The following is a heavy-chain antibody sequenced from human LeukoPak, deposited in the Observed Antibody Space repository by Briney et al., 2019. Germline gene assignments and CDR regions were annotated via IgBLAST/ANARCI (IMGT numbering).Heavy chain of an antibody. CDR3: AKGTYSAYNSGCAY. J-gene: IGHJ4*02. CDR1: GFTFSSYA. V-gene: IGHV3-23*01. CDR2: ISGSGGST. D-gene: IGHD5-12*01. Sequence: GGSLRLSCAASGFTFSSYAMSWVRQAPGKGLEWVSAISGSGGSTYYADSVKGRFTISRDNAKNSLYLQMNSLRAEDTALYYCAKGTYSAYNSGCAYWGQGTLVTVSS.